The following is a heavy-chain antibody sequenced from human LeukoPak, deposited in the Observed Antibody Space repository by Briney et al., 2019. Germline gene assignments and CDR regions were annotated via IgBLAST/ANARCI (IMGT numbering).Heavy chain of an antibody. J-gene: IGHJ4*02. CDR1: EFTFKNFD. V-gene: IGHV3-7*01. Sequence: PGGSLRLSCAASEFTFKNFDMSWVRQAPGKGLEWVANIKQDGSEKYYVDSVKGRFTISRDNAKNSLYLQMNSLRAEDTAVYYCARVDTYYDFWSGYSGAKEIDYWGQGTLVTVSS. CDR2: IKQDGSEK. D-gene: IGHD3-3*01. CDR3: ARVDTYYDFWSGYSGAKEIDY.